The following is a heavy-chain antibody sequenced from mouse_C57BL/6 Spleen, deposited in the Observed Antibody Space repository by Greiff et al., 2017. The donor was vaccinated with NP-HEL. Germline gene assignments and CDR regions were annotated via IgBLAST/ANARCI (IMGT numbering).Heavy chain of an antibody. CDR3: AREDYGSIPFDY. D-gene: IGHD1-1*01. V-gene: IGHV3-6*01. CDR1: GYSITSGYY. CDR2: ISYDGSN. J-gene: IGHJ2*01. Sequence: EVQVVESGPGLVKPSQSLSLTCSVTGYSITSGYYWNWIRQFPGNKLEWMGYISYDGSNNYNPSLKNRISITRDTSKNQFFLKLNSVTTEDTATYYCAREDYGSIPFDYWGQGTTLTVSS.